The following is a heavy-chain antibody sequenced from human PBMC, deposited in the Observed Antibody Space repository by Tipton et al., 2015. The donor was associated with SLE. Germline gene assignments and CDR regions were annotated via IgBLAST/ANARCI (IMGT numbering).Heavy chain of an antibody. V-gene: IGHV4-34*01. CDR1: GGYFSGYY. CDR3: ATDYDFWSGYLGY. CDR2: INHSGST. D-gene: IGHD3-3*01. Sequence: TLSLTCAVYGGYFSGYYWSWIRQSPGKGLEWIGEINHSGSTNYNPSLKSRVTISVDTSKNQFSLTLSSVTAADTAVYYCATDYDFWSGYLGYWGQGTLVTVSS. J-gene: IGHJ4*02.